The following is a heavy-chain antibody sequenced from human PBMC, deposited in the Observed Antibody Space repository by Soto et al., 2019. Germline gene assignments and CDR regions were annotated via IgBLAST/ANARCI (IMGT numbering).Heavy chain of an antibody. CDR3: ARQGFGVLHGLVDV. Sequence: SETLSLPCTVSGGSISSSSYYWGWIRQPPGKGLEWIGSIYYSGSTYYNPSLKSRVTISVDTSKNQFSLKLSSVTAADTAVYYCARQGFGVLHGLVDVWGQGTTVTVSS. V-gene: IGHV4-39*01. CDR1: GGSISSSSYY. J-gene: IGHJ6*02. CDR2: IYYSGST. D-gene: IGHD3-10*01.